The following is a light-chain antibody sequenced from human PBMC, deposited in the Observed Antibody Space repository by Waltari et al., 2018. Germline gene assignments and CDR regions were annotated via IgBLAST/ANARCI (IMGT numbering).Light chain of an antibody. J-gene: IGLJ3*02. Sequence: QSALTQPRSVSGSPGQSVTISCIGTSSDVGGYNYVSWYEQHPGKAPKPLIYDVNKRPPGVPDPFSGSKSGNTASLTISGLQTEDEADYYCCSYAGSYTPWVFGGGTKLTVL. V-gene: IGLV2-11*01. CDR3: CSYAGSYTPWV. CDR1: SSDVGGYNY. CDR2: DVN.